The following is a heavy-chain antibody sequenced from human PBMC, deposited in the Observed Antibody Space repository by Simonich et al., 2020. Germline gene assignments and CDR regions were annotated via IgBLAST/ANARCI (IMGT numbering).Heavy chain of an antibody. CDR2: MNTNSGNT. J-gene: IGHJ5*02. CDR3: ARARYCSSTSCYNWFDP. CDR1: GYTFTSYD. D-gene: IGHD2-2*01. V-gene: IGHV1-8*03. Sequence: QVQLVQSGAEVKKPGASVKVSCKASGYTFTSYDIKWVRQATGQGLEWMGGMNTNSGNTGYAQKFQGRVTISRNTSISTAYMELSSLRSEDTAVYYCARARYCSSTSCYNWFDPWGQGTLVTVSS.